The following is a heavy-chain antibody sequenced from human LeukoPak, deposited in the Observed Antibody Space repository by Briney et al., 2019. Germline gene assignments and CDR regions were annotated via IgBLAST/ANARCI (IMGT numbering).Heavy chain of an antibody. D-gene: IGHD6-13*01. Sequence: PSETLSLTCTVSGYSISSGFYWGWIRQSPEKGLGWIGSIYRSGSTNYNPSLKSRVTISVDTSKNQFSLKLSSVTAADTAVYYCARDSSSWYGPRYYYYYMDVWGKGTTVTISS. J-gene: IGHJ6*03. CDR2: IYRSGST. CDR1: GYSISSGFY. V-gene: IGHV4-38-2*02. CDR3: ARDSSSWYGPRYYYYYMDV.